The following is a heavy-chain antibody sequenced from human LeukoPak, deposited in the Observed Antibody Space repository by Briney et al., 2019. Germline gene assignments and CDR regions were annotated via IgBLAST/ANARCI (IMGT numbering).Heavy chain of an antibody. D-gene: IGHD2-2*01. CDR1: GGSISSGSYY. Sequence: PSQTLSLTCTVSGGSISSGSYYWSWIRQPAGKGLEWIGRIYTSGSTNYNPSLKSRVTISVDTSKNQFSLKLSSVTAADTAVYYCARPVVVVPAAMDAFDIWGQGTMVTVSS. CDR2: IYTSGST. V-gene: IGHV4-61*02. J-gene: IGHJ3*02. CDR3: ARPVVVVPAAMDAFDI.